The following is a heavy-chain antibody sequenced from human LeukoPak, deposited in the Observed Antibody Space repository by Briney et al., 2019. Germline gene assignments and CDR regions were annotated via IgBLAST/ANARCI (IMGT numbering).Heavy chain of an antibody. CDR2: INSDGSST. CDR1: GFTFSSYW. CDR3: AARGYSHGHFDY. J-gene: IGHJ4*02. Sequence: GGSLRLSCAASGFTFSSYWMHWVRQAPGKGLVWVSRINSDGSSTSYADSVKGRFTISRDNAKNSLYLQMNSLRAEDTAVYYCAARGYSHGHFDYWGQGTLVTVSS. D-gene: IGHD5-18*01. V-gene: IGHV3-74*01.